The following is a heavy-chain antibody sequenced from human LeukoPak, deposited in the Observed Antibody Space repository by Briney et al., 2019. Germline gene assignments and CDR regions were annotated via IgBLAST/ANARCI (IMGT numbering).Heavy chain of an antibody. CDR3: ARGACGSTRCYGFYYYGMDV. CDR1: GFTFSSYS. J-gene: IGHJ6*02. Sequence: PGGSLRLSCAASGFTFSSYSMNWVRQAPGKGLEWVSYISSSSSTIYYADSVKGRFTISRHNSKNTLYLQMNSLRPEDTAVYYCARGACGSTRCYGFYYYGMDVWGQGTTVTVSS. V-gene: IGHV3-48*01. CDR2: ISSSSSTI. D-gene: IGHD2-2*01.